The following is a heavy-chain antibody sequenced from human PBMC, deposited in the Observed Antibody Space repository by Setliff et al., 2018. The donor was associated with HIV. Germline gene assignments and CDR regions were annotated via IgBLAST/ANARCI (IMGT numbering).Heavy chain of an antibody. CDR1: GGSISSGNYY. CDR2: IYYSGST. J-gene: IGHJ5*02. CDR3: AREGARHYGSGRYHSWFDP. Sequence: PSETLSLTCTVSGGSISSGNYYWSWIRQHPGKGLAWIGYIYYSGSTYYNPSLKSRVTMSVDTSKNQFSLKLSSVTAADTAVYYCAREGARHYGSGRYHSWFDPWGQGTQVTVSS. D-gene: IGHD3-10*01. V-gene: IGHV4-31*03.